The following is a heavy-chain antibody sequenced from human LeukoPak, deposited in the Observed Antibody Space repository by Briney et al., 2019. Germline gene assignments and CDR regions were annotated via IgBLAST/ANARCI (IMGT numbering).Heavy chain of an antibody. J-gene: IGHJ4*02. CDR2: INEDESDK. CDR1: RFIFNSYW. V-gene: IGHV3-7*03. Sequence: GGSLRLSCTASRFIFNSYWMTWVGQAPGKGLEWVAIINEDESDKYYVDSVKGRFTISRDNAKNSLYLQMNSLRAEDTAIYYRAKHVRGQRVVDYWGQGTLVTVSS. D-gene: IGHD6-25*01. CDR3: AKHVRGQRVVDY.